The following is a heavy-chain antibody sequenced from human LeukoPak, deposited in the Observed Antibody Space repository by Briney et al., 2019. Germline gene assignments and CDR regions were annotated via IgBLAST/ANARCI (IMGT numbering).Heavy chain of an antibody. CDR2: IIPILGLA. Sequence: SVKVSCKASGGTFSNYAISWVRQAPGQGLEWMGRIIPILGLANYAQKFQGRVTITADKSTSTAYMELSSLRSGDTAVYYCARDLKGYYDSSGYSEIGYWSQGTLVTVSS. D-gene: IGHD3-22*01. J-gene: IGHJ4*02. V-gene: IGHV1-69*04. CDR3: ARDLKGYYDSSGYSEIGY. CDR1: GGTFSNYA.